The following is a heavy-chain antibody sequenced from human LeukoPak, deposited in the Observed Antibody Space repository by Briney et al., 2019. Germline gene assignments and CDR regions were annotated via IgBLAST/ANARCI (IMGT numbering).Heavy chain of an antibody. V-gene: IGHV1-8*03. CDR1: GYTFTSYD. D-gene: IGHD2-2*01. CDR2: MNPNSGNT. J-gene: IGHJ5*02. CDR3: ARGPLGYCSSTSCLFLDP. Sequence: GASVKVSCKXSGYTFTSYDINWVRQATGQGLEWMGWMNPNSGNTGYSQKFQGRVTITRNTSISTAYMELSSLRSEDTAVYYCARGPLGYCSSTSCLFLDPWGQGTLVTVSS.